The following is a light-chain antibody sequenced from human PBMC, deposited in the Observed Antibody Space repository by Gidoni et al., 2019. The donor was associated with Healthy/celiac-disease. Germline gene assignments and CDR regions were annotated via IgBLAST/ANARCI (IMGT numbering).Light chain of an antibody. J-gene: IGLJ2*01. Sequence: QSALTQPASVSGSPGPSTTISCTGTSSDVGGYNYVSWYQQHPGKAPKLMIYDVSNRPSGVSNRFSGSKSGNTASLTISGLQAEDEADYYCSSYTSSSTVEFGGGTKLTVL. CDR2: DVS. CDR3: SSYTSSSTVE. CDR1: SSDVGGYNY. V-gene: IGLV2-14*01.